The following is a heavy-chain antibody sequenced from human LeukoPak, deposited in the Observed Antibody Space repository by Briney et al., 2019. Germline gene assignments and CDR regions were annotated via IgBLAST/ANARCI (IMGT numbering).Heavy chain of an antibody. D-gene: IGHD5-24*01. V-gene: IGHV3-21*01. CDR1: GFTFSSYS. Sequence: GGSLRLXCAASGFTFSSYSMNWVRQAPGKGLEWVSSISSSSSYIYYADSVKGRFTISRDNAKNSLYLQMNSLRAEDTAVYYCARELGWRDGYNYVGYWGQGTLVTVSS. CDR3: ARELGWRDGYNYVGY. CDR2: ISSSSSYI. J-gene: IGHJ4*02.